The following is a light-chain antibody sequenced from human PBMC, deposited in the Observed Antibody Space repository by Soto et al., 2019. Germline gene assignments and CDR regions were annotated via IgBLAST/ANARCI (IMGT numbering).Light chain of an antibody. V-gene: IGLV1-40*01. Sequence: QSVLTQPPSVSGAPGQRVTISCTGSSSNIGAGYDVHWYQQLPGTAPKLLIYGNSNRPSGVPDRFSGSKSGTSASLAITGLQAEDEADYCCQSYDSSLSGSRVFGPGTKLTVL. J-gene: IGLJ1*01. CDR2: GNS. CDR3: QSYDSSLSGSRV. CDR1: SSNIGAGYD.